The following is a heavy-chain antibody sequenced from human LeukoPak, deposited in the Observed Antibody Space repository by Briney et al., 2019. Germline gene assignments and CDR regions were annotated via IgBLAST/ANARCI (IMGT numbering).Heavy chain of an antibody. J-gene: IGHJ4*02. CDR2: MSPSTGNT. CDR1: GYTFTSYD. Sequence: ASVTVSCKASGYTFTSYDINWVRQAPGQGFEWMGWMSPSTGNTGYAQKFQGRVTMTRYTSVSIAYMELSSLRSEDTAVYYCVGGAPNWGFDFWGQGTLVTVSS. D-gene: IGHD7-27*01. V-gene: IGHV1-8*01. CDR3: VGGAPNWGFDF.